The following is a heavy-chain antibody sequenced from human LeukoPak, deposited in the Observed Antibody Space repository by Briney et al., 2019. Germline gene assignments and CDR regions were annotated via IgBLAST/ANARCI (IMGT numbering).Heavy chain of an antibody. V-gene: IGHV3-74*01. Sequence: PGGSLRLSYVASGFTFSRYWMHWVRQAPGKGLVWVSRIRSDGSSTVYADSVKGRFTISRDNAQNTLYLQMNNLRAEDTAVYFCTRTYYYDSIDYFDYWGQGALVTVSS. CDR3: TRTYYYDSIDYFDY. J-gene: IGHJ4*02. CDR1: GFTFSRYW. D-gene: IGHD3-22*01. CDR2: IRSDGSST.